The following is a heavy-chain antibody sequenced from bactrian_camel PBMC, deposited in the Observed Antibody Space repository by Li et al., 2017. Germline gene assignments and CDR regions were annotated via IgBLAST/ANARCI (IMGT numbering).Heavy chain of an antibody. Sequence: HVQLVESGGGSVQAGGSLRLSCEASGCTFSRHCMGWYRQAPGKEREGVVALASDGSTWYADSVKGRFTISKDDLKNTLYLQMNSLKPEDTAMYLCAAGREPIAGYCYMVKDFGYFGQGTQVTVS. CDR2: LASDGST. D-gene: IGHD2*01. V-gene: IGHV3S57*01. J-gene: IGHJ6*01. CDR3: AAGREPIAGYCYMVKDFGY. CDR1: GCTFSRHC.